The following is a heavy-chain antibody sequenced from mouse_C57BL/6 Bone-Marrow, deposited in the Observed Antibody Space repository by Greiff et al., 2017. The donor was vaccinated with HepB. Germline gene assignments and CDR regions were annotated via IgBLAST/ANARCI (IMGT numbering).Heavy chain of an antibody. CDR1: GFTFSSYG. CDR2: ISSGGSYT. J-gene: IGHJ2*01. CDR3: ARQGGYYDY. Sequence: EVQLVESGGDLVKPGGSLKLSCAASGFTFSSYGMSWVRQTPDKRLEWVATISSGGSYTYYPDSVKGRFTISRDTAKNTLYLQMSSLKSEDTAMYYCARQGGYYDYWGQGTTLTVSS. V-gene: IGHV5-6*01. D-gene: IGHD2-3*01.